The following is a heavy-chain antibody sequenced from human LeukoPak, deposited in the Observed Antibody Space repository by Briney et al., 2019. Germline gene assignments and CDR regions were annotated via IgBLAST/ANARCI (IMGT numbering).Heavy chain of an antibody. CDR3: ATQPYYYDSSGYADY. J-gene: IGHJ4*02. V-gene: IGHV1-2*02. CDR1: GYTFTGYY. D-gene: IGHD3-22*01. CDR2: INPNSGGT. Sequence: ASVKASCKASGYTFTGYYMHWVRQAPGQGLEWMGWINPNSGGTNYAQKFQGRVTMTRDTSISTAYMELSRLRSDDTAVYYCATQPYYYDSSGYADYWGQGTLVTVSS.